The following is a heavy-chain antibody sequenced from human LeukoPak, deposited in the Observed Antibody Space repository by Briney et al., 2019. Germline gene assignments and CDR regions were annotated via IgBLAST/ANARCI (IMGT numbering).Heavy chain of an antibody. Sequence: GGSLRLSCAASGFTFSSYAMHWVRQAPGKGLEWVAVISYDGSNKYYADSVKGRFTISRDNSKNTLYLQMNSLRAEDTAVYYCARDRPSDIVVVPAAHQTNGDAFDIWGQGTMVTVSS. CDR2: ISYDGSNK. V-gene: IGHV3-30-3*01. CDR3: ARDRPSDIVVVPAAHQTNGDAFDI. D-gene: IGHD2-2*01. J-gene: IGHJ3*02. CDR1: GFTFSSYA.